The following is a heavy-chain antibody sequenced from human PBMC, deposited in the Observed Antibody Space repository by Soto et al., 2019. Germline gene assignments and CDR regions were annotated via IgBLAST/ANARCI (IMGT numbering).Heavy chain of an antibody. CDR1: GGSISSGDYY. D-gene: IGHD5-12*01. J-gene: IGHJ4*02. V-gene: IGHV4-30-4*01. CDR2: IYYSGST. CDR3: ARDFGEYSGYDSFFDY. Sequence: SETLSLTCTVSGGSISSGDYYWSWIRQPPGKGLEWIGYIYYSGSTYYNPSLKSRVTISVDTSKNQFSLKLSSVTAADTAVYYCARDFGEYSGYDSFFDYWGQGTLVTV.